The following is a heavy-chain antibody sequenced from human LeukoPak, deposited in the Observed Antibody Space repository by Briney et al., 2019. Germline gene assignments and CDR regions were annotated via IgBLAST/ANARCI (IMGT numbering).Heavy chain of an antibody. CDR2: IYYSGST. CDR3: ARRPGRKLRAGAFDI. V-gene: IGHV4-39*01. D-gene: IGHD1-7*01. Sequence: PSETLSLTCTVSGGSISSSSYYRGWIRQPPGKGLEWIGSIYYSGSTYYNPSLKSRVPISVDTSKNQFSLKLSSVTAADTAVYYCARRPGRKLRAGAFDIWGQGTMVTVSS. J-gene: IGHJ3*02. CDR1: GGSISSSSYY.